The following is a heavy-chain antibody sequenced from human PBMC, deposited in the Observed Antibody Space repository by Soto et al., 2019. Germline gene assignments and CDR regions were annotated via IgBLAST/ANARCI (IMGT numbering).Heavy chain of an antibody. CDR2: IYYSGSP. D-gene: IGHD2-2*01. V-gene: IGHV4-59*08. J-gene: IGHJ6*03. Sequence: QVQLQESGPGLVRPSETLSLTCTVSGGSFSSYYWTWIRQSPGKGLEWNGYIYYSGSPDYNPSLRGRLAISIDTSKNQFSLRLNSMTAADTAVYYCAGRDCSGTNCYYLDYYYMDVWGKGTTVTVSS. CDR1: GGSFSSYY. CDR3: AGRDCSGTNCYYLDYYYMDV.